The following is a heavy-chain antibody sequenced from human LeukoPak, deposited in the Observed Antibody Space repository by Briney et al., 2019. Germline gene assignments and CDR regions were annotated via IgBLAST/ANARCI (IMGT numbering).Heavy chain of an antibody. CDR1: GYSLTDYY. V-gene: IGHV1-2*02. CDR3: ARVTTVAGGWRFDY. D-gene: IGHD6-19*01. Sequence: ASVKVSCKASGYSLTDYYIHWVRQAPGQGLEWMGWINPNSGGTYYTQMFQGRVTMTRDTSISTAYMELSSLRSDDTAVYYCARVTTVAGGWRFDYWGQGTLVTVCS. CDR2: INPNSGGT. J-gene: IGHJ4*02.